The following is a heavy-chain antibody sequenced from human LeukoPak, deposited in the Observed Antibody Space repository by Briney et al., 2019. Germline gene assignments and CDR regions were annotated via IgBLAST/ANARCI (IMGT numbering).Heavy chain of an antibody. CDR2: INWNGDSI. CDR3: ARVEGNIVTTTEGYFDY. Sequence: PGGSLRLSCAASGFTFDDYGMSWVRQAPGKGLEWVSGINWNGDSIGYADSVKGRFTISRDNAKNSLYLQMNSLRAEDTAVYYCARVEGNIVTTTEGYFDYWGQGTLVTVSS. D-gene: IGHD5-12*01. J-gene: IGHJ4*02. V-gene: IGHV3-20*04. CDR1: GFTFDDYG.